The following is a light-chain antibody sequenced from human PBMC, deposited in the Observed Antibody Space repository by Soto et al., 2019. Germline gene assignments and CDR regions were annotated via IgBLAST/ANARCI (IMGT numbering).Light chain of an antibody. V-gene: IGKV1-5*01. CDR2: DAS. J-gene: IGKJ4*01. CDR1: QSISRW. Sequence: DIQMTQSPSTLSASVGDRVTITCRASQSISRWLAWHQQKPGKAPKLLIYDASSLESGVPSRFSGSGSGTEFTLTISTLQPDYFATYYCQHYNSYPLTFGGGTKVEIK. CDR3: QHYNSYPLT.